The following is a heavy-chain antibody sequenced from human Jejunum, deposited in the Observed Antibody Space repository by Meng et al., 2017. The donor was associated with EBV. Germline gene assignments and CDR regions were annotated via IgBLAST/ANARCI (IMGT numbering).Heavy chain of an antibody. CDR1: AYTFAVYY. Sequence: QVQLVQSGAEGKKPGASVKVSCKASAYTFAVYYMHWVRQAPGQGLEWMGRINPNSGGANYAQKFQGRVTMTRDTSISTAYMELSRLRSDDTAVYYCAREGLVGDLRYFDLWGRGTLVTVSS. CDR2: INPNSGGA. D-gene: IGHD3-16*01. CDR3: AREGLVGDLRYFDL. V-gene: IGHV1-2*06. J-gene: IGHJ2*01.